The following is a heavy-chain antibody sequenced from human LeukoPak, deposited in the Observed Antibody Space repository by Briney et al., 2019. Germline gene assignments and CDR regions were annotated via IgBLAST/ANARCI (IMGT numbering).Heavy chain of an antibody. D-gene: IGHD4-11*01. J-gene: IGHJ4*02. CDR1: GGSVSSGSHC. Sequence: SETLSLTCTVSGGSVSSGSHCWSWIRQPPGKGLEWIGYIYYSGNTNYNPSLKSRVTISVDTSKNQFSLKLSSVTAADTAVYYCARDLDYSIYGYFDYWGQGTLVTVSS. CDR3: ARDLDYSIYGYFDY. V-gene: IGHV4-61*01. CDR2: IYYSGNT.